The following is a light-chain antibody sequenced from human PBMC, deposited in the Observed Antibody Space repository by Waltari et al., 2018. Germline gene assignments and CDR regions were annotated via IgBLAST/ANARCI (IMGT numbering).Light chain of an antibody. CDR1: SSDVGGHNH. CDR3: LAYAGSPWV. V-gene: IGLV2-11*01. Sequence: QSALTQPRSVSGSPGQSVAISCTGTSSDVGGHNHVSWYQQHPGKAPKVIIHDVNNRPSGVPARFSGSRSGNTASLTISGLQAEDEADYYCLAYAGSPWVFGGGTKLTVL. CDR2: DVN. J-gene: IGLJ3*02.